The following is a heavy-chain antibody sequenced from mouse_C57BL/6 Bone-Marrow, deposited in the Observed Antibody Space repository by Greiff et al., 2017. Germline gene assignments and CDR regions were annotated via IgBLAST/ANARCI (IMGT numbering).Heavy chain of an antibody. CDR1: GFTFSSYA. J-gene: IGHJ3*01. V-gene: IGHV5-9-1*02. CDR3: TRDLDYYGSSYGFAY. CDR2: ISSGGDYI. Sequence: EVQVVESGEGLVKPGGSLKLSCAASGFTFSSYAMSWVRQTPEKRLEWVAYISSGGDYIYYADTVKGRFTISRDNARNTLYLQMSSLKSEDTAMYYCTRDLDYYGSSYGFAYWGQGTLVTVSA. D-gene: IGHD1-1*01.